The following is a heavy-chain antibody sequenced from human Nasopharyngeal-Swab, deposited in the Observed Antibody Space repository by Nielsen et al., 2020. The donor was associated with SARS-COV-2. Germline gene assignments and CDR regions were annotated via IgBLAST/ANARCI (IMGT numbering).Heavy chain of an antibody. D-gene: IGHD6-6*01. CDR1: GFTFSTFW. V-gene: IGHV3-7*03. CDR2: IKKDGSEK. J-gene: IGHJ6*02. CDR3: ARDHQLGPTNYGMDV. Sequence: GGSLRLSCAASGFTFSTFWMSWVHQAPGKGLEWVANIKKDGSEKYYVDSVKGRFTISRDNAKNSLYLQMNSLRAEDTAVYYCARDHQLGPTNYGMDVWGQGTTVTVSS.